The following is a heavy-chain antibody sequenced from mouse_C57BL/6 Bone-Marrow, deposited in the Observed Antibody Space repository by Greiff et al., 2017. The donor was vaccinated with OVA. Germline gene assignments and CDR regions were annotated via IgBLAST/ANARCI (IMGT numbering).Heavy chain of an antibody. CDR3: SRRAYAYAMDY. CDR1: GYTFTSYT. D-gene: IGHD1-1*01. V-gene: IGHV1-4*01. CDR2: INPSSGYT. Sequence: QVQLQQSGAELARPGASVKMSCKASGYTFTSYTMHWVKQRPGQGLEWIGYINPSSGYTKYNQKFKDKATLTADKSSSTAYMQLSSLTSEDSAVYYCSRRAYAYAMDYWGQGTSVTVSS. J-gene: IGHJ4*01.